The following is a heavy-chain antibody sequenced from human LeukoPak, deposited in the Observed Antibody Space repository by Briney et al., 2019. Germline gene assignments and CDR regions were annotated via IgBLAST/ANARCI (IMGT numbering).Heavy chain of an antibody. CDR2: INPNSGGT. CDR1: GYTFTGYY. CDR3: ARDVIRSSGYPNRFDY. J-gene: IGHJ4*02. Sequence: ASVKVSCKASGYTFTGYYMHWVRQAPGQGLEWMGWINPNSGGTNYAQKFQGRVTMTRDTSISIAYMKLSRLRSDDTAVYYCARDVIRSSGYPNRFDYWGQGTLVTVSS. D-gene: IGHD3-22*01. V-gene: IGHV1-2*02.